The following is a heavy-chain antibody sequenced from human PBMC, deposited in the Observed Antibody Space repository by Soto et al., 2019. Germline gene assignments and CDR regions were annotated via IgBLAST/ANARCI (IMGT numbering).Heavy chain of an antibody. D-gene: IGHD5-18*01. J-gene: IGHJ5*02. V-gene: IGHV3-66*01. CDR2: IYSGGST. CDR1: GFTVSSNY. Sequence: PGGSLRLSCAASGFTVSSNYMSWVRQAPGKGLEWVSVIYSGGSTYYADSVKGRFTISRDNSKNTLYLQMNSLRAEDTAVYYCAREEDTAMGTPWFDPWGQGTLVTVSS. CDR3: AREEDTAMGTPWFDP.